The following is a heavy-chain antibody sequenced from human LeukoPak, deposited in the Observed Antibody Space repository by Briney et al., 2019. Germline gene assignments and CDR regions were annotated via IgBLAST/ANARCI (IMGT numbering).Heavy chain of an antibody. V-gene: IGHV4-34*01. Sequence: SETLSLTCAVYGGSFSGYYWSWIRQPPGKGLEWIGEINHSGSTNYNPSLKSRVTISVDTSKNQVSLKLNSVTAADTAVYYCARALGAFDIWGQGTTVTISS. CDR2: INHSGST. CDR3: ARALGAFDI. J-gene: IGHJ3*02. CDR1: GGSFSGYY.